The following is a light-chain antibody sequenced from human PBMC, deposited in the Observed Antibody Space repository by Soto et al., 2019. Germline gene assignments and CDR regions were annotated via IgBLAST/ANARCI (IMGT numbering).Light chain of an antibody. J-gene: IGKJ4*01. V-gene: IGKV1-16*02. CDR2: AAA. CDR3: QQYNYYPLT. Sequence: DIQMTQSPSSLSASVGDTVTITCRASQGISNHLACFQHKPGKAPKALIHAAASLQRGVSSKFSGSGFGTDFTLTIPSLETDDSATYYCQQYNYYPLTFAGGTKVEIK. CDR1: QGISNH.